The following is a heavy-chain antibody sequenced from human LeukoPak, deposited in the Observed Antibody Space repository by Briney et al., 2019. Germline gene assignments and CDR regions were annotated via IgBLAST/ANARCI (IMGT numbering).Heavy chain of an antibody. J-gene: IGHJ4*02. CDR2: ISGNAVST. CDR1: GFTFSDYV. Sequence: GGSLRLSCAASGFTFSDYVMSWVRQAPGKGLEWVSAISGNAVSTYYADSVKGRFTISRDNSKNTLYLQMNSLRVEDTAVYYCARPRITMIVVIITPPDYWGQGTLVTVSS. V-gene: IGHV3-23*01. CDR3: ARPRITMIVVIITPPDY. D-gene: IGHD3-22*01.